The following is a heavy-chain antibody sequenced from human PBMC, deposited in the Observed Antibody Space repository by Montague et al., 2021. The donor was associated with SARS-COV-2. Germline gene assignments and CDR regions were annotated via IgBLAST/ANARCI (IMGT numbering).Heavy chain of an antibody. CDR1: GVVELRRRS. Sequence: SETLSLTCTVSGVVELRRRSEEHTSELQSHHDLVCRLLHEKKTNYNPSLKSRVTISVDTSKNQFSLRLNSVTAADTAVYYCARHPPGYRYFYYWDVWGKGITVTV. D-gene: IGHD1-1*01. V-gene: IGHV4-61*10. CDR2: LHEKKT. CDR3: ARHPPGYRYFYYWDV. J-gene: IGHJ6*03.